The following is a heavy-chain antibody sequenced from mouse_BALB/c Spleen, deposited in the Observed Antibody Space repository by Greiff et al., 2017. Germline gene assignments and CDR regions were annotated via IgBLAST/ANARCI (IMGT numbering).Heavy chain of an antibody. D-gene: IGHD4-1*01. J-gene: IGHJ4*01. CDR2: INPSSGYT. Sequence: VKLVESGAELARPGASVKMSCKASGYTFTSYTMHWVKQRPGQGLEWIGYINPSSGYTNYNQKFKDKATLTADKSSSTAYMQLSSLTSEDSAVYYCARLGRTDYYAMDYWGQGTSVTVSS. V-gene: IGHV1-4*01. CDR1: GYTFTSYT. CDR3: ARLGRTDYYAMDY.